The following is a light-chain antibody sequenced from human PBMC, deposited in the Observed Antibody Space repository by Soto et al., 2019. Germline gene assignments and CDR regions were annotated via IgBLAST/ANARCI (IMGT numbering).Light chain of an antibody. CDR3: SSYTTSNTRQIV. V-gene: IGLV2-14*01. J-gene: IGLJ1*01. CDR2: DVS. CDR1: SSDVVGYNY. Sequence: QSLLTQPASVSGSPGQSITISRTGTSSDVVGYNYVSRYQQHPGKAPKFMIYDVSNRPSGVSNRFSGSKSGNTASLTISGLQAEDEADYYCSSYTTSNTRQIVFGTGTKVTVL.